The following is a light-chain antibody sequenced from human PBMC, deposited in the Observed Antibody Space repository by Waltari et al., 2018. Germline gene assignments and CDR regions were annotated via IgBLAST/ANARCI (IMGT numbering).Light chain of an antibody. CDR3: STWDDSLNGVV. J-gene: IGLJ2*01. CDR1: NSIIQATT. V-gene: IGLV1-44*01. CDR2: DTY. Sequence: QSVLAQPPSASGTPGQRVTISCSGINSIIQATTVTWYQQVPGTAPKLLIYDTYQRPSGVPDRFSGSKSGSSASLAISGLQSEDEADYFCSTWDDSLNGVVFGGGTRLTVL.